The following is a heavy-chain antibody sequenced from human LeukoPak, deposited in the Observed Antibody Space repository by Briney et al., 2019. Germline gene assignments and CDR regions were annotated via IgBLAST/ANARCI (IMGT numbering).Heavy chain of an antibody. J-gene: IGHJ6*02. Sequence: GGSLRLSCAASGFTVSSNYMSWVRQAPGKGLEWVSVIYSGDSTYYADSVKGRFTISRDNSKNTLYLQMNSLRAEDTAVYYCARVDYGDPPYYYYYYGMDVWGQGTTVTVSS. CDR2: IYSGDST. CDR1: GFTVSSNY. V-gene: IGHV3-66*01. CDR3: ARVDYGDPPYYYYYYGMDV. D-gene: IGHD4-17*01.